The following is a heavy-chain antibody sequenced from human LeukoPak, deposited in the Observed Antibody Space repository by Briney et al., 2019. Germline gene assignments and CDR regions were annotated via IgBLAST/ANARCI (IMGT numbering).Heavy chain of an antibody. V-gene: IGHV4-59*01. Sequence: PSETLSLTYTVSGGSISSYYWSWIRQPPGKGLEWIGYIYYSGSTNYNPSLKSRVTISVDTSKNQFSLKLSSVTAADTAVYYCAREEWESSGAFDIWGQGTMVTVSS. CDR3: AREEWESSGAFDI. D-gene: IGHD1-26*01. CDR1: GGSISSYY. J-gene: IGHJ3*02. CDR2: IYYSGST.